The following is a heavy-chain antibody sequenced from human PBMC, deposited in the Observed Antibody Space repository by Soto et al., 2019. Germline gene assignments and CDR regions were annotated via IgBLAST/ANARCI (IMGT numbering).Heavy chain of an antibody. Sequence: SETLSLTCVVSGGSLSDYFWSWIRQPPGMALEWIGEINHLGSIDYNPSLKSRVTMSVDTSKNQFSLTLNSVTAADTATYYCARGGISHWAYFYYMDVWDRGTTVTVSS. D-gene: IGHD2-21*01. CDR1: GGSLSDYF. CDR2: INHLGSI. CDR3: ARGGISHWAYFYYMDV. V-gene: IGHV4-34*01. J-gene: IGHJ6*03.